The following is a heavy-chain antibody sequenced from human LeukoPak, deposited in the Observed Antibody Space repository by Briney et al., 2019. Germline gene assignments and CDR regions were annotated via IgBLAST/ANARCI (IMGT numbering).Heavy chain of an antibody. D-gene: IGHD6-6*01. CDR2: INHSGST. J-gene: IGHJ6*02. CDR3: ARGGVHWPTYSSWSSYYCYYYGMDV. Sequence: KSSETLSLTCAVYGGSFSGYYWSWIRQPPGKGLEWIGEINHSGSTNYNTSLKSRVTISVDTSKNQFSLKLSSVTAADTAVYYCARGGVHWPTYSSWSSYYCYYYGMDVWGQGTTVTVSS. CDR1: GGSFSGYY. V-gene: IGHV4-34*01.